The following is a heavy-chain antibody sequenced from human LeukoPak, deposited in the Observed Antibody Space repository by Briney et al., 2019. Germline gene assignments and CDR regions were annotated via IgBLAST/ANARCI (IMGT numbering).Heavy chain of an antibody. V-gene: IGHV1-8*01. J-gene: IGHJ4*02. CDR2: MNPNSGNT. Sequence: ASVKVSCKASGYTFTSYDINWVRQATGQGLEWMGWMNPNSGNTGYAQEFRGRVTMTRNTSISTAYMELSSLRSEDTAVYYCARVKRGYSNYALGYWGQGTLVTVSS. CDR3: ARVKRGYSNYALGY. CDR1: GYTFTSYD. D-gene: IGHD4-11*01.